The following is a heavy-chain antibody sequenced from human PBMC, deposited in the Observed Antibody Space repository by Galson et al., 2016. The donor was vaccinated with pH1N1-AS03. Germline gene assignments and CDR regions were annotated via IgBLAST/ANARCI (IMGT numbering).Heavy chain of an antibody. CDR1: GFTFRTFS. CDR3: ANDFNYDFWSGYSFY. J-gene: IGHJ4*02. CDR2: ISDNGINT. V-gene: IGHV3-64D*06. D-gene: IGHD3/OR15-3a*01. Sequence: SLRLSCAASGFTFRTFSIYWVRQAPGKGLEYVSGISDNGINTYYADPVKARFTISRDKSKNTVYLQMSSLRTEDTAVYYCANDFNYDFWSGYSFYWGQGALVTVSS.